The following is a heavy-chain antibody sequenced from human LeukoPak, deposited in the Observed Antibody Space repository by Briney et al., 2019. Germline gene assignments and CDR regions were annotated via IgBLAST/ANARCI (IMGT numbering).Heavy chain of an antibody. V-gene: IGHV3-11*01. CDR3: ARDAFHCSGGSCYSSSGYYDGMDV. CDR2: ISSSGSTI. Sequence: PGGSLRLSRAASGFTFSDYYMSWIRQAPGKGLERVSYISSSGSTIYYADSVKGRFTISRDNAKTSLYLQMNSLNAEDTAVYYCARDAFHCSGGSCYSSSGYYDGMDVWGQGTTVTVS. J-gene: IGHJ6*02. D-gene: IGHD2-15*01. CDR1: GFTFSDYY.